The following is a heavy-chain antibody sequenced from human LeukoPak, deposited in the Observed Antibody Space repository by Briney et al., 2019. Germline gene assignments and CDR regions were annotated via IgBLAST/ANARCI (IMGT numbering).Heavy chain of an antibody. D-gene: IGHD4-17*01. Sequence: GGSLRLSCAASGFTFSSYSMNWVRQAPGKGLEWVSSISSSSSYIYYADSVKGRFTISRDNAKNSLYLQMNSLRAEDTAVYYCARPRTSYGAYAFDIWGQGTMVTVSS. V-gene: IGHV3-21*01. J-gene: IGHJ3*02. CDR2: ISSSSSYI. CDR1: GFTFSSYS. CDR3: ARPRTSYGAYAFDI.